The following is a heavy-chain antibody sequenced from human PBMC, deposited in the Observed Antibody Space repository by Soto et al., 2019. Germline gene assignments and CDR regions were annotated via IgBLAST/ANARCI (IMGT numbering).Heavy chain of an antibody. Sequence: QLQLQESGPGLVKPSETLSLTCTVSGGSISSSSYYWGWIRQPPGKGLEWIGSIYYSGSTYYTPSPKARATXPXDXXKHQFSLKLSSVTAADTAVYYCARHKYPSRGPSAYWGQGTLVTVSS. CDR1: GGSISSSSYY. CDR2: IYYSGST. D-gene: IGHD6-13*01. J-gene: IGHJ4*02. CDR3: ARHKYPSRGPSAY. V-gene: IGHV4-39*01.